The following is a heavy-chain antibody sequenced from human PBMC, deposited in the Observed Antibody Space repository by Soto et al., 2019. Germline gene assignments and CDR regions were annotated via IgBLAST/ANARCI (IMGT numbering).Heavy chain of an antibody. CDR2: ISSSSSYI. J-gene: IGHJ6*02. CDR3: ARDLSKAATNYYGMDV. Sequence: GGSLRLSCAASGFTFSSYSMNWVRQAPGKGLEWVSSISSSSSYIYYADSVKGRFTISRDNAKNSLYLQMNSLRAEDTAVYYCARDLSKAATNYYGMDVWGQGNTVTVSS. CDR1: GFTFSSYS. D-gene: IGHD2-15*01. V-gene: IGHV3-21*01.